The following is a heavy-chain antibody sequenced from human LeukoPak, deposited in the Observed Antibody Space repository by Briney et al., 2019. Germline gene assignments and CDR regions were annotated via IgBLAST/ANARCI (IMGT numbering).Heavy chain of an antibody. CDR1: GFTFDDYA. Sequence: PGGSLRLSCAASGFTFDDYAMHWVRQAPGKGLEWVSLISWDGGSTYYADSVKGRFTISRDNSKNSLYLQMNSLRAEDTASYYCAKSSNGAFDIWGQGTMVTVSS. J-gene: IGHJ3*02. D-gene: IGHD2-8*01. CDR2: ISWDGGST. V-gene: IGHV3-43D*03. CDR3: AKSSNGAFDI.